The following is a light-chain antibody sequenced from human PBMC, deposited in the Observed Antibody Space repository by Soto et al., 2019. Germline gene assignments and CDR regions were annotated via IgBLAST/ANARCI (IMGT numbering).Light chain of an antibody. CDR3: CSYAGSYTFIYV. CDR1: SSDVGGYNY. J-gene: IGLJ1*01. V-gene: IGLV2-11*01. CDR2: DVS. Sequence: QSVLTQPRSVSGSPGQSVTISCTGTSSDVGGYNYVSWYQQHPAKAPKLMIYDVSKRPSGVPDRFSGSKSGNTASLTISGLQAEDEADYYCCSYAGSYTFIYVFGTGTKVTVL.